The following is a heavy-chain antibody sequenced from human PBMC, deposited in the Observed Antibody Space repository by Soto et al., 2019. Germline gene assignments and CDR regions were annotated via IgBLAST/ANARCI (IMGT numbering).Heavy chain of an antibody. Sequence: PSGTLSLNCTGPGGSSSSYYWSWIRQPPGKGLEWIGYIYYSRSTNYNPSLKSRVTISVDTSKNQFSLKLSAVPAADTAVYYCGKGYPFGMDVWTQATTDSVS. CDR2: IYYSRST. V-gene: IGHV4-59*01. J-gene: IGHJ6*02. D-gene: IGHD5-18*01. CDR1: GGSSSSYY. CDR3: GKGYPFGMDV.